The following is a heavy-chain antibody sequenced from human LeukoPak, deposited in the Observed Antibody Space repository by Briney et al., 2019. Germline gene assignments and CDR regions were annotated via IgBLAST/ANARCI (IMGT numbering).Heavy chain of an antibody. CDR1: GLTFSSYA. V-gene: IGHV3-74*01. Sequence: PGGSLRLSCAASGLTFSSYAMNWVRQAPGKGLVWVSHINSDGSWTSYADSVKGRFTISKDNAKNTVYLQMNSLRAEDTAVYYCVSFYETYWGRGTLVTVSS. CDR2: INSDGSWT. D-gene: IGHD2/OR15-2a*01. CDR3: VSFYETY. J-gene: IGHJ4*02.